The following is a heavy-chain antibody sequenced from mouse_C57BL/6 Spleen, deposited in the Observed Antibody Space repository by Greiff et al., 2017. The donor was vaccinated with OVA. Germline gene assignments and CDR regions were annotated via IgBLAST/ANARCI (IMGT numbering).Heavy chain of an antibody. Sequence: EVMLVESGGGLVKPGGSLKLSCAASGFTFSDYGMHWVRQAPEKGLEWVAYISSGSSTIYYADTVKGRFTISRDNAKNTLFLQMTSLRSEDTAMYYCARRGLTTVVADWYFDVWGTGTTVTVSS. V-gene: IGHV5-17*01. CDR2: ISSGSSTI. CDR3: ARRGLTTVVADWYFDV. J-gene: IGHJ1*03. CDR1: GFTFSDYG. D-gene: IGHD1-1*01.